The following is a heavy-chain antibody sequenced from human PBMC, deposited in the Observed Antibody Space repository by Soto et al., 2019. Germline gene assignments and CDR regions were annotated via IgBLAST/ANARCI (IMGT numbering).Heavy chain of an antibody. D-gene: IGHD2-21*01. J-gene: IGHJ3*01. V-gene: IGHV4-4*02. CDR1: GGSIGSSSW. CDR2: IYHAGSP. Sequence: KLQESGPGLVKPSGTLSLTCAVSGGSIGSSSWWTWVRQSPEKGLEWIGEIYHAGSPDYNPSFEGRVTILADRSKNFFSLTLTSVTAADTAIYYCARGSSFRGDFDVWGQGMMVTVS. CDR3: ARGSSFRGDFDV.